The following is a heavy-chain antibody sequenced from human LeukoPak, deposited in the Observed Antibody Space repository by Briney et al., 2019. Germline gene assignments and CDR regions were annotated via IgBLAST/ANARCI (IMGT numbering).Heavy chain of an antibody. Sequence: GGSLRLSCAASGFTFSSYWMSWVLQAPGKGLEWVANIKQDGSEKYYVDPVKGRFTISRDNAKNSLYLQMNSLRAEDTAVYYCARGTYYDFWSGYYFDYWGQGTLVTVSS. CDR3: ARGTYYDFWSGYYFDY. J-gene: IGHJ4*02. D-gene: IGHD3-3*01. CDR1: GFTFSSYW. CDR2: IKQDGSEK. V-gene: IGHV3-7*04.